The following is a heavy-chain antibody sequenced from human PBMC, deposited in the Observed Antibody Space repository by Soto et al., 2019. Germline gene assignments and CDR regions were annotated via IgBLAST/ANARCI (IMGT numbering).Heavy chain of an antibody. D-gene: IGHD2-2*01. Sequence: PSETLSLTCTVSGGSISSYYWSWIRQPPGKGLEWIGYIYYSGTTYYNPSLKSRVTMSVDTSKNQFSLKLSSVTAADTAVYYFGRQSKDIVLVPAPDSWRQGPLVTVPP. CDR2: IYYSGTT. J-gene: IGHJ4*02. CDR3: GRQSKDIVLVPAPDS. V-gene: IGHV4-59*04. CDR1: GGSISSYY.